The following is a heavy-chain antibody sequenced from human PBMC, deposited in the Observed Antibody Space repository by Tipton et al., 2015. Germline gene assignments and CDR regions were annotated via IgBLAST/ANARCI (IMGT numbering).Heavy chain of an antibody. J-gene: IGHJ4*02. CDR2: ISGRDGST. Sequence: SLRLSCAASGFISSGYAMSWVRQAPGKGLEWVAAISGRDGSTYYADSVKGRFTISRDNAKNTLYLQLNSLGGEDTAVYYCARAGSFRFDYWGLGTLVTVSP. CDR1: GFISSGYA. V-gene: IGHV3-23*01. D-gene: IGHD3-10*01. CDR3: ARAGSFRFDY.